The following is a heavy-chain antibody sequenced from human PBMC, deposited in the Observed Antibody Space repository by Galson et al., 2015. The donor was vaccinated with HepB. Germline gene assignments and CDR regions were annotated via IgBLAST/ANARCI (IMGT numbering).Heavy chain of an antibody. J-gene: IGHJ4*02. Sequence: SLRLSCAASGFTFSSYGMHWVRQAPGKGLEWVAVISYDGSNKYYADSVKGRFTISRDNSKNTLYLQMNSLRAEDTAVYYCARDPVGYSSSGGYFDYWGQGTLVTVSS. CDR2: ISYDGSNK. D-gene: IGHD6-13*01. CDR3: ARDPVGYSSSGGYFDY. V-gene: IGHV3-30*03. CDR1: GFTFSSYG.